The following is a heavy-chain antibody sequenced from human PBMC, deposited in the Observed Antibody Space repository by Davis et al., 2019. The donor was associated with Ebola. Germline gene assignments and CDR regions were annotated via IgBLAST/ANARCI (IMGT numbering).Heavy chain of an antibody. D-gene: IGHD1-26*01. CDR2: IYYSGST. Sequence: SETLSLTCTVSGGSVSSGGHYWSWIRQPPGKGLEWIAYIYYSGSTHYNPSLKSRATISVDTSRNPFSLRLSSVTAADTAVYYCARTSGSYLPTRYYGMDVWGQGTTVTVSS. CDR1: GGSVSSGGHY. V-gene: IGHV4-61*08. CDR3: ARTSGSYLPTRYYGMDV. J-gene: IGHJ6*02.